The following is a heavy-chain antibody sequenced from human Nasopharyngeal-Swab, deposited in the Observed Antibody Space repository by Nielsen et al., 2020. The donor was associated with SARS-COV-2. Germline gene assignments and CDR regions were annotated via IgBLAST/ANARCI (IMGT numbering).Heavy chain of an antibody. J-gene: IGHJ6*02. CDR3: ARDKFVDCGMDV. V-gene: IGHV3-30*04. Sequence: GGSLRLSCAASGFTFSSYAMHWVRQAPGKGLEWVAVISYDGSNKYYADSVKGRFTISRDNSKNTLYLQMNSLRAEDTAVYYCARDKFVDCGMDVWGQGTTVTVSS. CDR2: ISYDGSNK. CDR1: GFTFSSYA.